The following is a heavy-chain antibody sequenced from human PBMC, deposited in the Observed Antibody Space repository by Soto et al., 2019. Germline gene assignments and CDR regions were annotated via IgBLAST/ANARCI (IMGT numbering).Heavy chain of an antibody. D-gene: IGHD2-15*01. J-gene: IGHJ3*02. CDR1: GFSLSTSGVG. Sequence: QITLKESGPTLVKPTQTLTLTCTFSGFSLSTSGVGVGWIRQPPGKALEWLALIYWDDDKRYSPSLKSRLTIXKXXSKNQVVLTMTNMDPVDTATYYCEHSTRTIDAFDIWGQGTMVTVSS. V-gene: IGHV2-5*02. CDR2: IYWDDDK. CDR3: EHSTRTIDAFDI.